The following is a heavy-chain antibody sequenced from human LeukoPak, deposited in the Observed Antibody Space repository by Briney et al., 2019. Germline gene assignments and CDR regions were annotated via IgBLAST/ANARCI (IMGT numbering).Heavy chain of an antibody. CDR3: ARDRGGAGLRYFDY. D-gene: IGHD3-16*01. Sequence: ASVKVSCKASGYTFTSYGISWVRQSPGQGLEWMGWISAYNGNTNYAQKLQGRVTMTTDTSTSTAYMELRSLRSDDTAVYYCARDRGGAGLRYFDYWGQGTLVTVSS. CDR1: GYTFTSYG. J-gene: IGHJ4*02. CDR2: ISAYNGNT. V-gene: IGHV1-18*01.